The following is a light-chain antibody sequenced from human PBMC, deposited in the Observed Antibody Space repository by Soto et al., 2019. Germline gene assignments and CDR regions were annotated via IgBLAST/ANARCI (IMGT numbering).Light chain of an antibody. J-gene: IGKJ1*01. CDR2: KAS. V-gene: IGKV1-5*03. CDR1: QTISSW. Sequence: DIQMTQSPSTLSGSVGDRVTITCRASQTISSWLAWYQQKPGKAPKLLIYKASTLKSGFPSRFSVSGSGTEFTLTISSLQPDDFATYYCQHYNSYSEAFGQGTKVDIK. CDR3: QHYNSYSEA.